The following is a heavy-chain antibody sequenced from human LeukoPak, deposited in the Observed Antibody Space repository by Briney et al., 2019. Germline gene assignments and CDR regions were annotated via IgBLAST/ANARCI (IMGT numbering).Heavy chain of an antibody. J-gene: IGHJ5*02. D-gene: IGHD2-15*01. CDR1: GGSISSYY. CDR2: IHSSGGS. V-gene: IGHV4-59*01. Sequence: SETLSLTCTVSGGSISSYYWSWIRHPPGKGLQLIGYIHSSGGSNYNPSLKSRVTLSVDTSKNQFSLKVSSVTAADTAVYYCARGNLSCRGGSCYPNWFDPWGQGTLVTVSA. CDR3: ARGNLSCRGGSCYPNWFDP.